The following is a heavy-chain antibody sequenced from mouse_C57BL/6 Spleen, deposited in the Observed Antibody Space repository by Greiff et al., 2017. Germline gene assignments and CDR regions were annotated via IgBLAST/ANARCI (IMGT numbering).Heavy chain of an antibody. CDR3: ARGDGYYGYAMDY. CDR2: IHPNSGST. D-gene: IGHD2-3*01. J-gene: IGHJ4*01. Sequence: VQLQQPGAELVKPGASVKLSCKASGYTFTSYWMHWVKQRPGQGLEWIGMIHPNSGSTNYNEKFKSKATLTVDTSSSTAYMQLSSLTSEDSAVYYCARGDGYYGYAMDYWGQGTSVTVSS. V-gene: IGHV1-64*01. CDR1: GYTFTSYW.